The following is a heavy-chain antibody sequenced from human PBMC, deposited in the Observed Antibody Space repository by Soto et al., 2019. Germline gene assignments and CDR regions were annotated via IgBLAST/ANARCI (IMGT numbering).Heavy chain of an antibody. CDR1: GYTLTELS. CDR3: ATDITSSGWLGFDY. J-gene: IGHJ4*02. CDR2: FDPEDGET. Sequence: ASVKVSCKVSGYTLTELSMHCVRQAPGKGLEWMGGFDPEDGETIYAQKFQGRVTMTEDTSTDTAYMELSSLRSEDTAVYYCATDITSSGWLGFDYWGQGTLVTVSS. D-gene: IGHD6-19*01. V-gene: IGHV1-24*01.